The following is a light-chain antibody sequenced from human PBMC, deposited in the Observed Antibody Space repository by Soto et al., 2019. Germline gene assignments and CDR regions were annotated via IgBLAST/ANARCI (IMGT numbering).Light chain of an antibody. CDR3: QQYQDWPIT. Sequence: EIVMTQSPATLSVSPGARATLSCTASQNSNRGLAWYQQKPGQAPRLLIYSASTRAAGVPARFSGSGSGTEFTLTISSLQSEDFAVYHCQQYQDWPITFGQGTRLEIE. J-gene: IGKJ5*01. CDR2: SAS. V-gene: IGKV3-15*01. CDR1: QNSNRG.